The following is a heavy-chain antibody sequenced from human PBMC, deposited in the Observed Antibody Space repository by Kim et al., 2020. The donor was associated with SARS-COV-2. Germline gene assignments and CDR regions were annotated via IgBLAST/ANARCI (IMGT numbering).Heavy chain of an antibody. CDR2: INTNTGNP. V-gene: IGHV7-4-1*02. D-gene: IGHD4-17*01. J-gene: IGHJ5*02. CDR3: ARERGDYGANWFDP. Sequence: ASVKVSCKASGYTFTSYAMNWVRQAPGQGLEWMGWINTNTGNPTYAQGFTGRFVFSLYTSVSTAYLQISSLKAEDTAVYYCARERGDYGANWFDPWGQGTLVTVSS. CDR1: GYTFTSYA.